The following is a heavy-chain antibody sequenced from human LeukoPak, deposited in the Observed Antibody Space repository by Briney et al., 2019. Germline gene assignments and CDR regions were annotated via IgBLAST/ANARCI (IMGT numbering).Heavy chain of an antibody. V-gene: IGHV3-33*06. CDR1: GFTFSHYG. Sequence: GGSLRLSCAASGFTFSHYGMHWVRQAPGKGLEWVAVICSDGSNSFYGDPVKGRFTISRDNFQRTVYLQMNSLRAEDTAVYYCAKDAQRGFDYSNSRDKWGQGTLVTVSS. CDR2: ICSDGSNS. CDR3: AKDAQRGFDYSNSRDK. J-gene: IGHJ4*02. D-gene: IGHD4-11*01.